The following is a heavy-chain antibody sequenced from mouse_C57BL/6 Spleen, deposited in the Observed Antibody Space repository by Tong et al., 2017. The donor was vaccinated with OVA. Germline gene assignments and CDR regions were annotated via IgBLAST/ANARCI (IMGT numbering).Heavy chain of an antibody. CDR1: GFTFSSYG. CDR3: ARREVRRAWFAY. D-gene: IGHD2-14*01. Sequence: EVQLQESGGDLVKPGGSLKLSCAASGFTFSSYGMSWVRQTPDKRLEWVATISSGGSYTYYPDSVKGRFTISRDNAKNTLYLQMSSLKSEDTAMYDCARREVRRAWFAYWGQGTLVTVSA. CDR2: ISSGGSYT. J-gene: IGHJ3*01. V-gene: IGHV5-6*01.